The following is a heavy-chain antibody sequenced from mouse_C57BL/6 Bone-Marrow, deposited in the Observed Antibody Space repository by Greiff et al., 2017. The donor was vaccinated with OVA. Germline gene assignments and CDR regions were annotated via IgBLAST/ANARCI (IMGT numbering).Heavy chain of an antibody. CDR2: IWGGGST. CDR1: GFALTSYG. J-gene: IGHJ4*01. CDR3: DKHHHIGNYAMDY. Sequence: VMLVESGPGLVAPSQSLSITCTVSGFALTSYGVDWVRQPPGKGLEWLGVIWGGGSTTYNSALMSRLSIRKDNSKSQVFLKMNNLQTDDTAMYYGDKHHHIGNYAMDYWGQGTSVTVSS. V-gene: IGHV2-9*01. D-gene: IGHD2-14*01.